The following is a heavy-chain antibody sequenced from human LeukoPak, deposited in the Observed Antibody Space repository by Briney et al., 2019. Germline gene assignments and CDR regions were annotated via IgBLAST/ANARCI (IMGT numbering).Heavy chain of an antibody. CDR2: IYSGGST. Sequence: PGGSLRLSCAASGFTVSSNYMSWVRQAPGKGLEWVSVIYSGGSTYYADSVKGRFTISRDNSKNTLYLQMNSLRAEDTAVYYCARDGGDYGDYSALDYWGQGTLVTVSS. V-gene: IGHV3-53*01. J-gene: IGHJ4*02. D-gene: IGHD4-17*01. CDR3: ARDGGDYGDYSALDY. CDR1: GFTVSSNY.